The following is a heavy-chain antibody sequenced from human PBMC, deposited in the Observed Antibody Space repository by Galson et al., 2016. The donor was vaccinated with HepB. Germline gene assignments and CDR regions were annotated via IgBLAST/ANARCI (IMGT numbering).Heavy chain of an antibody. Sequence: SLRLSCAASGFTFSSYGMHWVRQAPGKGLEWVAVMWADGVKKYCADSVKGRFTISRDTSKNTLYLQMSSLTAEDTAVYYCAKWSDAAATYWGQGALVTVSS. CDR2: MWADGVKK. D-gene: IGHD6-13*01. V-gene: IGHV3-33*06. CDR1: GFTFSSYG. CDR3: AKWSDAAATY. J-gene: IGHJ4*02.